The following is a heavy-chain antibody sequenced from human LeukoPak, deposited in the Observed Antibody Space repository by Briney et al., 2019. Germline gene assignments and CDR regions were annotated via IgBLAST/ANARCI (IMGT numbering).Heavy chain of an antibody. CDR2: IKKDGSDK. Sequence: GGSLRLSCAASGFTFSSYWMSWVRQAPGKGLEWVANIKKDGSDKYYVDSVKGRFTISRDNAKTSLYLQMNSLRAEDTAVYYCARDLSGITGYTYGRGIDYWGQGTLVTVSS. V-gene: IGHV3-7*01. D-gene: IGHD5-18*01. CDR3: ARDLSGITGYTYGRGIDY. CDR1: GFTFSSYW. J-gene: IGHJ4*02.